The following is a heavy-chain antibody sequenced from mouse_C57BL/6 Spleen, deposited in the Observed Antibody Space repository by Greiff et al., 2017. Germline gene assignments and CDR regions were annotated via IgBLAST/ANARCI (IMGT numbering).Heavy chain of an antibody. CDR1: GYTFTDYE. CDR3: TRSGYYFY. D-gene: IGHD2-3*01. Sequence: VKLMESGAELVRPGASVTLSCKASGYTFTDYEMHWVKQTPVHGLEWIGAIDPETGGTAYNQKFKGKAILTADKSSSTAYMELRSLTSEDSAVYYCTRSGYYFYWGQGTTLTVSS. V-gene: IGHV1-15*01. J-gene: IGHJ2*01. CDR2: IDPETGGT.